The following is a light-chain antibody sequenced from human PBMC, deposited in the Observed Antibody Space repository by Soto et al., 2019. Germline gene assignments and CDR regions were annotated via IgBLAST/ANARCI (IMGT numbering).Light chain of an antibody. CDR3: QQYNPYSRT. CDR1: QGIRND. Sequence: AIQMTQSPSSLSASIGDRVTITCRASQGIRNDLGWYQQKPGKAPKVLIYASSNLHSGVPSRFSGSGSGTDFTLTISSLQRDDFAIYYCQQYNPYSRTFGQGTKVEIK. V-gene: IGKV1-6*01. J-gene: IGKJ1*01. CDR2: ASS.